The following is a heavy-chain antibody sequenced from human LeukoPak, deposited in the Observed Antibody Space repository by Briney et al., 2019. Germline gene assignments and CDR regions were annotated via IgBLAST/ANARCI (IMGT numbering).Heavy chain of an antibody. CDR2: ISNDKINT. V-gene: IGHV3-30*18. Sequence: GGSLRLSCAASGFTFSNFGMHWVRHAPGKGLEWVAVISNDKINTYYGDCVKGRFAISRDNAKNTLYLQMNSLRPEDTAVYYCAKDNGDGDSYYYGMDVWGQGTTVTVSS. CDR3: AKDNGDGDSYYYGMDV. D-gene: IGHD4-17*01. J-gene: IGHJ6*02. CDR1: GFTFSNFG.